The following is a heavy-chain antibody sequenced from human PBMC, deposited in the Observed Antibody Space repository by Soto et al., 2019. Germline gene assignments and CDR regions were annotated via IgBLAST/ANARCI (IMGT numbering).Heavy chain of an antibody. Sequence: SETLSLTCTVSGGSISSDSYYWGWIRQSPEKGLEWIASIYYSGNTYYNASLRSRVTISVDTSKNQFSLKLTSVTAADTAVYYCARDKITGLFDYWGQGTLVTVSS. V-gene: IGHV4-39*07. D-gene: IGHD2-8*02. CDR2: IYYSGNT. J-gene: IGHJ4*02. CDR1: GGSISSDSYY. CDR3: ARDKITGLFDY.